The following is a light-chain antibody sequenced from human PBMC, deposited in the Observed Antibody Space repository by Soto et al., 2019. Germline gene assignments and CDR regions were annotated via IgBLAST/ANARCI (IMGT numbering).Light chain of an antibody. CDR2: SAS. CDR3: QHYAGSSWT. V-gene: IGKV3-20*01. J-gene: IGKJ1*01. CDR1: QSVSWY. Sequence: EVVLTQSPGTLSLSLGERATLSCRASQSVSWYLAWYQHKPGQAPRVLIYSASTRATGIPDRFSGSGSGTDFTLTISRLEPEDFAVYYCQHYAGSSWTFGQGTKVEIK.